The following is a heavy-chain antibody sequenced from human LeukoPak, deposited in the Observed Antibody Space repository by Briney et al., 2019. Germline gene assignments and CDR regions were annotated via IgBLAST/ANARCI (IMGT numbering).Heavy chain of an antibody. J-gene: IGHJ4*02. CDR1: GYTFTSYD. V-gene: IGHV1-8*01. Sequence: GASVKVSCKASGYTFTSYDINWVRQAAGQGLEWMGWMNPNSGNTGYAQKFQGRVTMTRNTSISTAYMELSSLRSEDTAVYYCARGRPLSLLWFGESFGQIDYWGQGTLVTVSS. CDR3: ARGRPLSLLWFGESFGQIDY. CDR2: MNPNSGNT. D-gene: IGHD3-10*01.